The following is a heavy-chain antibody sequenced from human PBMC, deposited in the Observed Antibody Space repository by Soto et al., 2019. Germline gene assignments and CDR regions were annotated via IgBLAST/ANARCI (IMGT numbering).Heavy chain of an antibody. J-gene: IGHJ4*02. D-gene: IGHD6-19*01. V-gene: IGHV1-46*01. CDR2: INAGSGNA. Sequence: ASVKVSCKTSGYTFSSYYIHWVRQAPGQGLEWMGIINAGSGNAMYARKFQGRVTVTRDTSTSTVYMDLSSLTSEDTAVFYCARASWTGNGWPTDFDCWGQGTLVTVSS. CDR1: GYTFSSYY. CDR3: ARASWTGNGWPTDFDC.